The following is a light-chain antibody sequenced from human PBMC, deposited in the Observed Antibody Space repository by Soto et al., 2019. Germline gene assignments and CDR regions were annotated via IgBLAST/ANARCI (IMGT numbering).Light chain of an antibody. CDR1: QSVSSY. CDR3: QHRSNWALT. J-gene: IGKJ4*01. V-gene: IGKV3-11*02. Sequence: EIVLTQSPATLSLSPGERATLSCRASQSVSSYLAWYQQKPGQAPRLLIYDACNRATGSPARCSGSGSGRYFTLTITSLEPEDFAVYYCQHRSNWALTFGGGTKVEI. CDR2: DAC.